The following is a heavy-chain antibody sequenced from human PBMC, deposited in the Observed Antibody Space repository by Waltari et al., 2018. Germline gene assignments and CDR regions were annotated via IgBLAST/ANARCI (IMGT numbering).Heavy chain of an antibody. CDR3: ARAATIPAAGTGWYFDL. D-gene: IGHD6-13*01. V-gene: IGHV3-74*03. CDR1: GFTFSSYW. CDR2: INSDGSST. Sequence: EVQLVESGGGLVQPGGSLRLSCAASGFTFSSYWMPWVRQGPGKGLVWVSRINSDGSSTKYADSVKGRFTISRDNAKNTLHLQMNSLRAEDTAVYYCARAATIPAAGTGWYFDLWGRGTLVTVSS. J-gene: IGHJ2*01.